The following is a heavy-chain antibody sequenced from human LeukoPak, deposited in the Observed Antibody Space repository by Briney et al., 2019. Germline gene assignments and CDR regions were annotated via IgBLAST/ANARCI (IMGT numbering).Heavy chain of an antibody. CDR2: ISGSGGST. CDR1: GFTFSSYA. Sequence: PSGGSLRLSCAASGFTFSSYAMSWVRQAPGKGLEWVSAISGSGGSTYYADSVKGRFTISRDNSKNTLYLQMNSLRAEDTAVYYCARHITGTETIDYWGQGTLVTVSS. D-gene: IGHD1-7*01. V-gene: IGHV3-23*01. J-gene: IGHJ4*02. CDR3: ARHITGTETIDY.